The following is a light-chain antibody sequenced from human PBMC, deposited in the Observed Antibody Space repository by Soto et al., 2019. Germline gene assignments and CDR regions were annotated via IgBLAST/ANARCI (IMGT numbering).Light chain of an antibody. CDR1: QDIGTY. CDR2: GAS. J-gene: IGKJ5*01. V-gene: IGKV1-12*01. Sequence: DIQMTQSPSSVSTSVGDRVTITCRASQDIGTYLAWYQQKPGKAPNLLISGASSLQSGVPSRFSASGSGTDFTLTITSLQPEDFATYYCQQTYSFPFTFGQGTRLEIK. CDR3: QQTYSFPFT.